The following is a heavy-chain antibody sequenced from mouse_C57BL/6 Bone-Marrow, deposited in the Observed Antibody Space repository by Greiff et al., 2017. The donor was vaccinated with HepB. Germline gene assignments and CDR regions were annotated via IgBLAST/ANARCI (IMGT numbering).Heavy chain of an antibody. CDR1: GFTFSDYG. D-gene: IGHD1-1*01. Sequence: EVKLVESGGGLVQPGGSLKLSCAASGFTFSDYGMAWVRQAPRKGPEWVAFISNLAYSIYYADTVTGRFTISRENAKNTLYLEMSSLRSEETAMYYCARPKFITTVVATDWYFDVWGTGTTVTGSS. CDR3: ARPKFITTVVATDWYFDV. V-gene: IGHV5-15*04. J-gene: IGHJ1*03. CDR2: ISNLAYSI.